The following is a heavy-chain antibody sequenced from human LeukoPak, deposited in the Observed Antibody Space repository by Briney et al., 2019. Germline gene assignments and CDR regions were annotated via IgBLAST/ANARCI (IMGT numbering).Heavy chain of an antibody. V-gene: IGHV3-53*01. CDR3: TRSGYRHPYHFDS. CDR1: GFSVRTTY. Sequence: GGSLRLSCAASGFSVRTTYMSWVRQAPGKGLEWVSVPYTGGGTDHADSVKGRSTISRDNSKNTLSLQMNSLRVEDTAIYYCTRSGYRHPYHFDSWGQGTLVTASS. CDR2: PYTGGGT. D-gene: IGHD3-22*01. J-gene: IGHJ4*02.